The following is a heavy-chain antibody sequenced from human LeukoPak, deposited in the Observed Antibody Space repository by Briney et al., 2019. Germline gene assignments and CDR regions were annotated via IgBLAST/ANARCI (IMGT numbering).Heavy chain of an antibody. Sequence: AFSGNGGPTYYADSVKGRFTISRDNSKSTLYLQMGSLRAEDAAVYYCAKDRQTGNHYYFDSWGQGTLVAVSS. D-gene: IGHD1-14*01. J-gene: IGHJ4*02. V-gene: IGHV3-23*01. CDR2: FSGNGGPT. CDR3: AKDRQTGNHYYFDS.